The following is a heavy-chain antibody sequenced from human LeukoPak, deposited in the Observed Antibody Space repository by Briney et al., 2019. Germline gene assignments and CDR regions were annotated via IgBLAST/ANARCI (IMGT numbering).Heavy chain of an antibody. CDR2: ISGSGGST. Sequence: GGFLRLSCAASGFTFSGSAMSWVRQAPGKGLEWVSSISGSGGSTYYVDSVKGRFTISRDKSKNTLYLQMNSLRVEDTAVYYCAAKWNCDYWGQGSLVTVSS. J-gene: IGHJ4*02. V-gene: IGHV3-23*01. CDR1: GFTFSGSA. CDR3: AAKWNCDY. D-gene: IGHD1-20*01.